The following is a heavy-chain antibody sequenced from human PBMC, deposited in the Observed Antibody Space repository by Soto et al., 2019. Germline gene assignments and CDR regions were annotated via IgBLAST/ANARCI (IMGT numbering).Heavy chain of an antibody. CDR3: ARDSWGTLEY. V-gene: IGHV4-59*01. J-gene: IGHJ4*02. D-gene: IGHD3-16*01. CDR1: GGSISSYC. CDR2: IYYSGSN. Sequence: SETLSRTCTVSGGSISSYCWSWIRQPPGKGLEWIGYIYYSGSNNYNPSLKSRVTISVDTSKNQFSLKMRSVTAADTALYYCARDSWGTLEYWAQGTMVTVSS.